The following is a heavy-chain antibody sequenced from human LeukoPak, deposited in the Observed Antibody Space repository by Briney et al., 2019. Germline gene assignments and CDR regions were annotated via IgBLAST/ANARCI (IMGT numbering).Heavy chain of an antibody. CDR3: ARNSRVASTSGLNY. D-gene: IGHD4-23*01. CDR2: ITPIFGAA. V-gene: IGHV1-69*13. J-gene: IGHJ4*02. Sequence: ASVKVSCKASGGTFSSYPYTWVRQAPGQGLEWMGEITPIFGAANYAQTFQGRVTITADESTSTVFMELSSLRSDDTAFYYCARNSRVASTSGLNYWGQGTLVTVSS. CDR1: GGTFSSYP.